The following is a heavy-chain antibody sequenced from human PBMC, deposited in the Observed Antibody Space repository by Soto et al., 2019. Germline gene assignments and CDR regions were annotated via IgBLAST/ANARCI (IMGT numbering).Heavy chain of an antibody. CDR3: ARQAGGGSYPFDY. D-gene: IGHD1-26*01. V-gene: IGHV4-59*01. CDR1: GGSISSYD. J-gene: IGHJ4*02. CDR2: IYYSGST. Sequence: SETMSLTCTVSGGSISSYDCSWIRQPPGKGLEWIGYIYYSGSTNYNPSLKSRVTISVDTSKNQFSPKLSSVTAADTAVFYCARQAGGGSYPFDYWGQGTLVTVS.